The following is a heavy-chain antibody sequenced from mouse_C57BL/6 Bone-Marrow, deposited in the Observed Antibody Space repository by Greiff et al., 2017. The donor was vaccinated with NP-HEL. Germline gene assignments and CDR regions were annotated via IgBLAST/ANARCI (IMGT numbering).Heavy chain of an antibody. CDR1: GFTFSSYA. D-gene: IGHD2-2*01. V-gene: IGHV5-4*01. Sequence: EVHLVESGGGLVKPGGSLKLSCAASGFTFSSYAMSWVRQTPEKRLEWVATISDGGSYTYYPDNVKGRFTISRDNAKNNLYLQMSHLKSEDTAMYYCARDGFYGYPYYWGQGTTLTVSS. CDR2: ISDGGSYT. CDR3: ARDGFYGYPYY. J-gene: IGHJ2*01.